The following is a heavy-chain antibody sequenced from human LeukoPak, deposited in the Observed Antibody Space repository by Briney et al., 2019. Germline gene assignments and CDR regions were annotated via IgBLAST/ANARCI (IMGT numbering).Heavy chain of an antibody. CDR1: GFTFSSYS. J-gene: IGHJ4*02. Sequence: GGSLRLSCAASGFTFSSYSMNWVRQAPGKGLEWVSSISRSGRYIYYADSVKGRFTISRDSAKNSLYLQMNNLRAEDTAVYYCARDRLDIVATIRAFDYWGQGTLVTVSS. CDR3: ARDRLDIVATIRAFDY. V-gene: IGHV3-21*01. CDR2: ISRSGRYI. D-gene: IGHD5-12*01.